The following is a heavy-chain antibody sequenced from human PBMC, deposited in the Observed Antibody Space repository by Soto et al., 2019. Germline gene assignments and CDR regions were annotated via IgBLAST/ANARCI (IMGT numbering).Heavy chain of an antibody. V-gene: IGHV3-7*03. CDR3: ARDYRLWFGKLSPYYGMDV. Sequence: EVQLVESGGGLVQPGGSLRLSCAASGFTFSSYWMSWVRQAPGKGLEWVANIKQDGSEKYYVDSVKGRFTISRDNAKNSLYLQMNSLRAEDTAVYYCARDYRLWFGKLSPYYGMDVWGQGTTVTVSS. CDR1: GFTFSSYW. J-gene: IGHJ6*02. CDR2: IKQDGSEK. D-gene: IGHD3-10*01.